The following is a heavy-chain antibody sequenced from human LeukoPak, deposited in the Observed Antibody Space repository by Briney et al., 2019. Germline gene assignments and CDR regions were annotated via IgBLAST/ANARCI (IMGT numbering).Heavy chain of an antibody. CDR3: ARARITMVRGVINVFDY. CDR1: GGSISSGGYY. D-gene: IGHD3-10*01. J-gene: IGHJ4*02. CDR2: IYYSGST. V-gene: IGHV4-31*03. Sequence: PSETLSLTCTVSGGSISSGGYYWSWIRQHPGKGLEWIGYIYYSGSTYYNPSLKSRVTISVDTSKNQFSLKLSSVTAADTAVYYCARARITMVRGVINVFDYWGQGTLVTASS.